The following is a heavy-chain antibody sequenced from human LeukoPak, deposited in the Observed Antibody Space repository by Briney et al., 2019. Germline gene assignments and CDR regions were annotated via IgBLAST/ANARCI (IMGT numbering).Heavy chain of an antibody. CDR3: AKATSGSYHDAFDI. Sequence: GGSLRLSCTASGFTFSNYAVSWVRQAPGKGLEWISGISGSSDTTYYADAVKGRFTISRDNSKNTLFLQMSSLRVEDTAVYYCAKATSGSYHDAFDIWGQGTMVTVSS. D-gene: IGHD1-26*01. J-gene: IGHJ3*02. CDR1: GFTFSNYA. V-gene: IGHV3-23*01. CDR2: ISGSSDTT.